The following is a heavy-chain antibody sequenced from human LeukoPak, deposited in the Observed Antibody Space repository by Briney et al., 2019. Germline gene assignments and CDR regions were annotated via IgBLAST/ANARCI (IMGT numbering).Heavy chain of an antibody. CDR3: AKGTVFGVVRSGGLDY. D-gene: IGHD3-3*01. V-gene: IGHV3-23*01. Sequence: GGSLRLSCAASEFAFSSYAMSWVRQAPGKGPEWVSGLSGSGGSTYYADSVKGRFTISRDNSKNTLYLQMNSLRAEDTAVYYCAKGTVFGVVRSGGLDYWGQGTLVTVSS. CDR2: LSGSGGST. CDR1: EFAFSSYA. J-gene: IGHJ4*02.